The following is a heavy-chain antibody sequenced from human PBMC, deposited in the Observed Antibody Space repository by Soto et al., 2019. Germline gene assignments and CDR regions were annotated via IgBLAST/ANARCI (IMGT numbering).Heavy chain of an antibody. CDR2: ISGSGGST. Sequence: GGSLRLSCAASGFTFSSYAMSWVRQAPGKGLEWVSAISGSGGSTYYADSVKGRFTISRDNSKTPLYLQMNSLRAEDTAVYCCANLRQKGGFDYWGQGTLVTVSS. CDR1: GFTFSSYA. V-gene: IGHV3-23*01. D-gene: IGHD1-26*01. J-gene: IGHJ4*02. CDR3: ANLRQKGGFDY.